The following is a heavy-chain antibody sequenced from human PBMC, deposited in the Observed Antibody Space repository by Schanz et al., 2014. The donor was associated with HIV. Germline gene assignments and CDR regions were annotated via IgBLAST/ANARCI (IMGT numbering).Heavy chain of an antibody. CDR3: ARDRGSISWMGRAFDI. CDR1: GGSFSSYA. J-gene: IGHJ3*02. V-gene: IGHV1-46*01. D-gene: IGHD2-2*01. Sequence: QVQLVQSGAEVKKPGSSVKVSCKASGGSFSSYAINWVRQAPGQGLEWMGIINPSGGSTSYAQKFQGRVTMTRDTSTSTVYMELTSLRSDDTAVYYCARDRGSISWMGRAFDIWGQGTMVTVSS. CDR2: INPSGGST.